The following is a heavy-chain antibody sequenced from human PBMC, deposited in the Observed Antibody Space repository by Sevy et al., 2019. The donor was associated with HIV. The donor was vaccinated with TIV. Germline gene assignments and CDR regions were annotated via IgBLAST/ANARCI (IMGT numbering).Heavy chain of an antibody. CDR2: IGTAGDT. V-gene: IGHV3-13*01. Sequence: GGSLRLSCAASGFTFSSYDMHWVRQATGKGLEWVSAIGTAGDTYYPGSVKGRFTISRENAKNSLYLQMNSLRAGDTAVYYCANGYNFWSGYSGYYYYAMDVWGQGTTVTVSS. CDR3: ANGYNFWSGYSGYYYYAMDV. CDR1: GFTFSSYD. J-gene: IGHJ6*02. D-gene: IGHD3-3*01.